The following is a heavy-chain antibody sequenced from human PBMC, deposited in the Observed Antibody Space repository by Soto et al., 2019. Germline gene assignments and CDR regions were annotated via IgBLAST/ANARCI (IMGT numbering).Heavy chain of an antibody. V-gene: IGHV1-3*05. CDR2: INAGNGNT. CDR3: ARSIVVGTPLDY. Sequence: QVQLVQSGAEEKKPGASVKVSCKASGYTFTSYAMHWVRQAPGQRLEWMGWINAGNGNTKYSQKFQGRVTITRDTSASTAYRELSSRRSEDTAVYYCARSIVVGTPLDYWGQGTLVTVSS. D-gene: IGHD2-21*02. J-gene: IGHJ4*02. CDR1: GYTFTSYA.